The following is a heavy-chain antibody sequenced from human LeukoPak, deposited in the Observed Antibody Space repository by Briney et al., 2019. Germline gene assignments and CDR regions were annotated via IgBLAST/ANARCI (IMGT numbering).Heavy chain of an antibody. CDR2: IYCSGST. Sequence: PSETLSLTCTVSGGSISSYYWNWIRQPPGKGLEWIGYIYCSGSTYYNPSLKSRVTISVDTSENQFSLKLSSVTAADTAVYYCARDYRGYGAFDIWGQGTMVTVSS. V-gene: IGHV4-30-4*08. CDR1: GGSISSYY. CDR3: ARDYRGYGAFDI. J-gene: IGHJ3*02. D-gene: IGHD3-22*01.